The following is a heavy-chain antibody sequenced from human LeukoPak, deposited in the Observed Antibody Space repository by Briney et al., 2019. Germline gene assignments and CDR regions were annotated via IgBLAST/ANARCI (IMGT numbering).Heavy chain of an antibody. D-gene: IGHD3-16*01. V-gene: IGHV3-23*01. J-gene: IGHJ6*03. CDR1: ECSFSTFS. CDR2: ISDTGVTT. Sequence: GGSLRLSCAASECSFSTFSMSWVRLAPGKVLEWVSFISDTGVTTYYADSVKGGFTISRDNSKNTFYLQMNSLRVEDTAVYYCAKLGYYYYYVDVWGKGTTVTVSS. CDR3: AKLGYYYYYVDV.